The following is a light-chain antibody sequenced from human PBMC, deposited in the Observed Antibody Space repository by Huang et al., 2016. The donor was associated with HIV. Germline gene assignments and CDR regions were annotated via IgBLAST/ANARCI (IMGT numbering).Light chain of an antibody. CDR2: GVS. V-gene: IGKV3-15*01. Sequence: EIVMTQSPATLSVSPGERVTLSCRASQSLSSQLAWYQQKRGQAPRLLIYGVSTRATDIPARFSGSGSGTDFTLTINSLQSEDFATYYCQQYNDWPLMFGQGTEVEI. CDR3: QQYNDWPLM. CDR1: QSLSSQ. J-gene: IGKJ1*01.